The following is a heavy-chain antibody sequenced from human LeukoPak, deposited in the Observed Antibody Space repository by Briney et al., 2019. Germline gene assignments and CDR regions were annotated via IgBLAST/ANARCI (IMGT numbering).Heavy chain of an antibody. CDR2: IYYSGST. D-gene: IGHD3-10*01. V-gene: IGHV4-30-4*08. CDR3: AREVVRGVINY. J-gene: IGHJ4*02. CDR1: GGSISSGDYY. Sequence: PSQTLSLTCTVSGGSISSGDYYWRWIRQPPGKGLEWIGYIYYSGSTYYNPSLKSRVTISVDTSKNQFSLKLSSVTAADTAVYYCAREVVRGVINYWGQGTLVTVSS.